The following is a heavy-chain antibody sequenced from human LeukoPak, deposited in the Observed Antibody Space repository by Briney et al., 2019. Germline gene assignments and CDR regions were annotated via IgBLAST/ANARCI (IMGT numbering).Heavy chain of an antibody. CDR3: ARVLVRGWFDP. CDR1: GGSISSSNW. D-gene: IGHD3-10*01. V-gene: IGHV4-30-4*01. Sequence: SETLSLTCAVSGGSISSSNWWSWVRQPPGKGLEWIGYIYYSGSTYYNPSLKSRVTISVDTSKNQFSLKLSSVTAADTAVYYCARVLVRGWFDPWGQGTLVTVSS. CDR2: IYYSGST. J-gene: IGHJ5*02.